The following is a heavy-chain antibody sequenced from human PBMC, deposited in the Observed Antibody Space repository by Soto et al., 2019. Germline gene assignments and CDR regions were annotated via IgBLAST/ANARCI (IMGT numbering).Heavy chain of an antibody. D-gene: IGHD6-6*01. J-gene: IGHJ6*02. CDR2: ISFDGSNK. CDR1: GFTSSDYG. CDR3: AKGYSSASQYYYYAMDV. V-gene: IGHV3-30*18. Sequence: GGSLRLSCAASGFTSSDYGMHWVRQAPGKGLEWVAVISFDGSNKYHADSVKGRFTISRDNSKNTLYLQMSSLRIEDTGVYYCAKGYSSASQYYYYAMDVWGQGTTVTVSS.